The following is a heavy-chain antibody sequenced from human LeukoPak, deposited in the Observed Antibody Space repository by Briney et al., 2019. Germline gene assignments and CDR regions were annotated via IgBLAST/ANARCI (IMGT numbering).Heavy chain of an antibody. Sequence: GGSLRLSCAASGFTFSSYAMSWVRQAPGKGLEWVSAISGSGGSTYYADSVKGRFTISRDNSKNTLYLQMNSLRAEDTAVYYCAKAGWYDYYYGMDVWGQGTMVTVSS. J-gene: IGHJ6*02. CDR2: ISGSGGST. D-gene: IGHD6-19*01. CDR3: AKAGWYDYYYGMDV. CDR1: GFTFSSYA. V-gene: IGHV3-23*01.